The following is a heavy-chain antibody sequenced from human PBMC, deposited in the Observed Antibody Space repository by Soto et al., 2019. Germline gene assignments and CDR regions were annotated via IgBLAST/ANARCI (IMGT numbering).Heavy chain of an antibody. CDR2: IYYSGYT. CDR1: GGSIPNYY. V-gene: IGHV4-59*12. Sequence: SETLSLPCAVPGGSIPNYYWTWIRQPPGKGLEWLGDIYYSGYTNSNPSLQTRVTISVDTSKNQFSLKLSSVTAADTAVYYCAKSGSYYYYGMDVWGQGTTVTVSS. CDR3: AKSGSYYYYGMDV. J-gene: IGHJ6*02. D-gene: IGHD1-26*01.